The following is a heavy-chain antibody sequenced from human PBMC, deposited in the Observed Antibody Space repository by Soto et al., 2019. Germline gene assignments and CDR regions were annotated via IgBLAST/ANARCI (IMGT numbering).Heavy chain of an antibody. D-gene: IGHD3-3*01. V-gene: IGHV4-38-2*02. Sequence: SETLSLTCTVSGYSISSGYYWGWIRQPPGKGLEWIGSIYHSGSTYYNPSLKSRVTISVDTSKNQFSLKLSSVTAADTAVYYCARASWSGYYYYYGMDVWGQGTTVTVSS. CDR2: IYHSGST. J-gene: IGHJ6*02. CDR3: ARASWSGYYYYYGMDV. CDR1: GYSISSGYY.